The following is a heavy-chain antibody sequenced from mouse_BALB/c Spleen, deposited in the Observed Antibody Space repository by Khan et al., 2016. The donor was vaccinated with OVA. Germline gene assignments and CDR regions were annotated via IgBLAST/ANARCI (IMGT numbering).Heavy chain of an antibody. CDR1: GYTFTTYW. V-gene: IGHV1-7*01. CDR3: TRRGLYGLFAF. CDR2: INPSTGYT. D-gene: IGHD1-1*02. J-gene: IGHJ3*01. Sequence: QIQLVQSGAELAKPGASVKMSCTASGYTFTTYWIHWIKQRPGQGLEWIGYINPSTGYTEYNQKFKDKATLTTDESSSAAYLQLSSLTSEDSAVYYGTRRGLYGLFAFWGQGTLVTVSA.